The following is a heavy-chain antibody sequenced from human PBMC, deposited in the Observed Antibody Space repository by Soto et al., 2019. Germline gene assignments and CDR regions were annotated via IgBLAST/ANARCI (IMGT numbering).Heavy chain of an antibody. Sequence: QVQLQQSGPGLVKPSQTLSLTCAISGDSVSSNSAAWNWIRQSPSRGLEWLGRTYYRSKWYNDYAVSVKSRITINPDTSKNQFSLQLNSVTPEDTAVYYCARGGGCSSTSCYSGWFDPWGQGTLVTVSS. J-gene: IGHJ5*02. V-gene: IGHV6-1*01. CDR2: TYYRSKWYN. CDR3: ARGGGCSSTSCYSGWFDP. CDR1: GDSVSSNSAA. D-gene: IGHD2-2*02.